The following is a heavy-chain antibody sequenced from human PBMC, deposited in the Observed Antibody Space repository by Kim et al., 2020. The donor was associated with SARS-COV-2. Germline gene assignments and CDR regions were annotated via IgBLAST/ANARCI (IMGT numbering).Heavy chain of an antibody. CDR2: VSYDGSSK. D-gene: IGHD3-9*01. J-gene: IGHJ4*02. Sequence: GGSLRLSCAASGFTFSNYAMHWVRQTPGKGLEWVAIVSYDGSSKYYADSVKGRFTISRDNSKSTLYLQMNSLGSEDTAVYYCARVPIGIFILYYFDFCGQGTLVTVSS. CDR3: ARVPIGIFILYYFDF. V-gene: IGHV3-30-3*01. CDR1: GFTFSNYA.